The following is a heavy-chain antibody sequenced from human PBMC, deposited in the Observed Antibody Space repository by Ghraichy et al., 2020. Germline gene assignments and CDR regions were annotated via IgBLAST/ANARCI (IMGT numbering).Heavy chain of an antibody. CDR1: GYTFTSYG. CDR3: ARENYYDSSGWVQATYGMDV. CDR2: ISAYNGNT. D-gene: IGHD3-22*01. J-gene: IGHJ6*02. Sequence: ASVKVSCKASGYTFTSYGISWVRQAPGQGLEWMGWISAYNGNTNYAQKLQGRVTMTTDTSTSTAYMELRSLRSDDTAVYYCARENYYDSSGWVQATYGMDVWGQGTTVTVSS. V-gene: IGHV1-18*04.